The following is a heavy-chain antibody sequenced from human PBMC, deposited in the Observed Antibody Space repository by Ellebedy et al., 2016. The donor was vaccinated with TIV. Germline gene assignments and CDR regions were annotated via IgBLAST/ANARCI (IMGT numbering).Heavy chain of an antibody. CDR3: VKDGDYASFAY. Sequence: PGGSLRLSCAASGFTFITYGMHWVRQAPGKGLEWVAFIQYDGSNKNYADSVKGRVTISRDNSKNTLYLKMNSLRTEDTAVYYCVKDGDYASFAYWGQGTLVTVSS. J-gene: IGHJ4*02. CDR2: IQYDGSNK. CDR1: GFTFITYG. D-gene: IGHD4-17*01. V-gene: IGHV3-30*02.